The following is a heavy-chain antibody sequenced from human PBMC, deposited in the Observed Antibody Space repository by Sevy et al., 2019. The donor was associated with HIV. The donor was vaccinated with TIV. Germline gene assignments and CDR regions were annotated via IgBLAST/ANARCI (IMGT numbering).Heavy chain of an antibody. V-gene: IGHV4-34*01. J-gene: IGHJ4*02. CDR2: IDHSGRS. CDR3: ARGPKPLRSDYGDYRGVGYYFDS. D-gene: IGHD4-17*01. Sequence: SETLSLTCAVYGESFSNYYWSWIRLSPGKGLESIGEIDHSGRSDYNPSLKSRVTMSVDTSKKQFSLKLTSVTAADTALHYSARGPKPLRSDYGDYRGVGYYFDSWGQGTLVTVSS. CDR1: GESFSNYY.